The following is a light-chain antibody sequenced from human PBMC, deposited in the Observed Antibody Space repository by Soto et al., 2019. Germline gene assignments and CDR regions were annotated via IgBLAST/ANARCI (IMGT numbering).Light chain of an antibody. CDR3: QQRSNWPPT. J-gene: IGKJ4*01. V-gene: IGKV3-11*01. CDR2: DAS. Sequence: EIVLTQSPVTLSLSPGERVTLSCRASQSVSSYLAWYQQKPGQAPRLLIYDASNRATGIPARFSGSGSGTDFTLTISSLEPEDFAVYYCQQRSNWPPTFGGGTKVEIK. CDR1: QSVSSY.